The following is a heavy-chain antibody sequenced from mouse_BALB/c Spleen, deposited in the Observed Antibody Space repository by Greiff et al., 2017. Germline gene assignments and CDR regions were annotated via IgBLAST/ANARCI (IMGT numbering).Heavy chain of an antibody. CDR2: IDPANGNT. D-gene: IGHD2-4*01. V-gene: IGHV14-3*02. CDR1: GFNIKDTY. CDR3: AGDYDVYYAMDY. J-gene: IGHJ4*01. Sequence: EVKLQESGAELVKPGASVKLSCTASGFNIKDTYMHWVKQRPEQGLEWIGRIDPANGNTKYDPKFQGKATITADTSSNTAYLQLSSLTSEDTAVYYCAGDYDVYYAMDYWGQGTSVTVSS.